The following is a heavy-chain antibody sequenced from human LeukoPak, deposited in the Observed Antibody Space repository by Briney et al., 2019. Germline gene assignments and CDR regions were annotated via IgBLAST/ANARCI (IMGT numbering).Heavy chain of an antibody. CDR1: GFSFSSYV. V-gene: IGHV3-23*01. Sequence: PGGSLRLSCAASGFSFSSYVMSWVRQAPGKGLEWVSAISGGGVTTFYADSVKGRFTISRDNSKNTLYLQMNSLRAEDTAVYYCAKPIAANYFDYWGQGTTVTVSS. J-gene: IGHJ4*03. CDR2: ISGGGVTT. CDR3: AKPIAANYFDY. D-gene: IGHD5-12*01.